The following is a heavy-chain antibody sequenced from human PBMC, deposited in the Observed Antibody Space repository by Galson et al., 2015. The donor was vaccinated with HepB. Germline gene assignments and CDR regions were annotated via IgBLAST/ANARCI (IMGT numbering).Heavy chain of an antibody. CDR1: GFTFSSYS. CDR3: ARTLSSGQGDFDY. V-gene: IGHV3-48*02. Sequence: SLRLSCAASGFTFSSYSMNWVRQAPGKGLEWVSYISSSSSTIYYADSVKGRFTISRDNAKNSLYLQMNSLRDEDTAVYYCARTLSSGQGDFDYWGQGTLVTVSS. D-gene: IGHD6-19*01. J-gene: IGHJ4*02. CDR2: ISSSSSTI.